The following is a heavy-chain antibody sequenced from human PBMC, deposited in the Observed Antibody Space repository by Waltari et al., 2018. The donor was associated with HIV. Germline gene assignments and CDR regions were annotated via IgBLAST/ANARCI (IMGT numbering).Heavy chain of an antibody. J-gene: IGHJ4*02. CDR2: ISAYNGNT. CDR3: ARVQLIMVTFGGDFAPQFFEY. CDR1: GYTCTNYG. Sequence: QVQLVQSGDEVKKPGASVKVSCKTSGYTCTNYGITWGRQVSGQGLEWMGWISAYNGNTNFAQRFQGRVTMTTDTSTSTAYMELRSLRSDDTAVFYCARVQLIMVTFGGDFAPQFFEYWGQGTLVTVSS. V-gene: IGHV1-18*01. D-gene: IGHD3-16*01.